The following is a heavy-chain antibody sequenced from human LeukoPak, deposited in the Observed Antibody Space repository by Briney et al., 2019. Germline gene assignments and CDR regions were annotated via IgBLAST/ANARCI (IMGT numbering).Heavy chain of an antibody. V-gene: IGHV3-53*01. D-gene: IGHD2/OR15-2a*01. CDR1: GFTVSNSY. CDR3: ARDPRNMGLDP. CDR2: IYSDGGI. J-gene: IGHJ5*02. Sequence: PGGSLRLSCAASGFTVSNSYMSWVRQAPGKGLEWVSVIYSDGGIFYSDSVKGRFTISRDYSKNTLYLQMNSLRADDTAVYYCARDPRNMGLDPWGQGTLVTVSS.